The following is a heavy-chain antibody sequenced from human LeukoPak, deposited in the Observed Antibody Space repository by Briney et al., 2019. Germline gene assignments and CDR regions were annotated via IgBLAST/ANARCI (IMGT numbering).Heavy chain of an antibody. J-gene: IGHJ4*02. Sequence: GGSLRLSCAASGFTFDDYAMHWVRQAPGKGLEWVSGISWNSGSIGYADSVKGRFTISRDNAKNSLYLQMNSLRAEDMALYYCAFSSSSSGGSFDYWGQRTLVTVSS. CDR1: GFTFDDYA. CDR3: AFSSSSSGGSFDY. CDR2: ISWNSGSI. V-gene: IGHV3-9*03. D-gene: IGHD6-6*01.